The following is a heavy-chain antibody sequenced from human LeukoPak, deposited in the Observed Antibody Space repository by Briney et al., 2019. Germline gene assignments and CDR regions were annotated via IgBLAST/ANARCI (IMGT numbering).Heavy chain of an antibody. Sequence: ASVKVSCKASGYTFTSYAMHWVRQAPGQRLEWMGWINAGNGNTKYSQKFQGRVTITRDTSASTAYMELSSLRSEDTAVYYCARDLGHDENWFDPWGQGTLVTVSS. CDR3: ARDLGHDENWFDP. J-gene: IGHJ5*02. D-gene: IGHD3/OR15-3a*01. CDR1: GYTFTSYA. V-gene: IGHV1-3*01. CDR2: INAGNGNT.